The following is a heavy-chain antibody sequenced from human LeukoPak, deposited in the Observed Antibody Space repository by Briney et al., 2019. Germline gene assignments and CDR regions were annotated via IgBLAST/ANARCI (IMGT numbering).Heavy chain of an antibody. D-gene: IGHD3-3*01. CDR2: IRYDGSNK. CDR1: GFTFSSYG. V-gene: IGHV3-30*02. CDR3: SAKYYDFWSGSIGFDY. J-gene: IGHJ4*02. Sequence: GGSLRLSCAASGFTFSSYGMHWVRQAPGKGLEWVAFIRYDGSNKYYADSVKGRFTISRDNSKNTLYLQMNSLRAEDTAVYYCSAKYYDFWSGSIGFDYWGQGTLVTVSS.